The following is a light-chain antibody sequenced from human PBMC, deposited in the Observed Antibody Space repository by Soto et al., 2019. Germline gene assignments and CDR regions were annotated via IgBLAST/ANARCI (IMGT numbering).Light chain of an antibody. J-gene: IGKJ4*01. Sequence: EVVLTQSPATLSSSPGESVTLSCRASQSINTYLAWYQQKPGQAPRLLIYDASYRAAGIPSRFSGSGSGTDFTLTISILEPADFAIYHCQQRSNWPLTFGGGTKVEI. V-gene: IGKV3-11*01. CDR2: DAS. CDR1: QSINTY. CDR3: QQRSNWPLT.